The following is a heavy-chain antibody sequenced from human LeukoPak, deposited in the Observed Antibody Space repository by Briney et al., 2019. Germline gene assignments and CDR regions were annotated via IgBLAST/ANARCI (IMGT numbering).Heavy chain of an antibody. D-gene: IGHD1-26*01. J-gene: IGHJ4*02. Sequence: GGSLRPSCAASGFTFSSYALHWVRQAPGKGLQWVAVISYDGSNKYYADSVKGRFTISRDNSKNTLYLQMNSLRAEDTAVYFCAREDSGSYYLLDSWGQGTLVTVSS. CDR3: AREDSGSYYLLDS. CDR2: ISYDGSNK. CDR1: GFTFSSYA. V-gene: IGHV3-30*04.